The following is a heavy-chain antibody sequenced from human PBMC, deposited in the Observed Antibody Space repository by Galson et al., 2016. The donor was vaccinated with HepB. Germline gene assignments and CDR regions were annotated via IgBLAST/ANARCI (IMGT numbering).Heavy chain of an antibody. J-gene: IGHJ4*02. CDR3: ARPALHGPTTDY. CDR1: GYIFTDYY. D-gene: IGHD1-1*01. CDR2: INPNSDAT. V-gene: IGHV1-2*02. Sequence: SVKVSCKASGYIFTDYYIYWVRQAPGQGLEWMGWINPNSDATIYAQEFQGRVTMTRDTSITTAYMELSRLRSNDTAVYYCARPALHGPTTDYWGQGTLVTVSS.